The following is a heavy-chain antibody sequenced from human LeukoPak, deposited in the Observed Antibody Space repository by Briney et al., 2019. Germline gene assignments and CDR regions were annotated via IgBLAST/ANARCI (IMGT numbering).Heavy chain of an antibody. CDR2: ISSNGGST. Sequence: GGSLRLSCAASGFTFSSYAMHWVRQAPGKGLEYVSAISSNGGSTYYANSVKGRFTISRDNSKNTLYLQMGSLRAEDMAVYYCARDGGQVYSSGWYNPFDYWGQGTLVTVSS. CDR1: GFTFSSYA. D-gene: IGHD6-19*01. CDR3: ARDGGQVYSSGWYNPFDY. V-gene: IGHV3-64*01. J-gene: IGHJ4*02.